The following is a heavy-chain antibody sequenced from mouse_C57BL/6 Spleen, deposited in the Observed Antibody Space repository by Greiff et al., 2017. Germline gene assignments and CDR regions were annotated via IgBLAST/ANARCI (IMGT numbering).Heavy chain of an antibody. CDR3: ARLHRRYDGYFDV. V-gene: IGHV1-64*01. CDR2: IHPTSGST. D-gene: IGHD2-3*01. CDR1: GYTFTSYW. J-gene: IGHJ1*03. Sequence: QVQLQQPGAELVKPGASVKLSCKASGYTFTSYWMHWVKQRPGQGLEWIGMIHPTSGSTNYNEKFKSKATLTVAKSSSTAYMQLSSLTSEDSAVDYCARLHRRYDGYFDVWGTGTTVTVSS.